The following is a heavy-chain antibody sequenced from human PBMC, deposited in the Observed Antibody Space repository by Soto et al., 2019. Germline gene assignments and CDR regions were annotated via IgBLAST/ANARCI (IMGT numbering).Heavy chain of an antibody. V-gene: IGHV4-31*03. CDR3: ARLFHVSVSHMFGR. Sequence: QVQLQESGPGLVKPSQTLSLTCTVSGGSISSDGYYWNWIRQRPGKGLEWIGYIYYSGSTYYNPYLGSRVTISVDPFRYQFCLNLSSVPAPDTAVFFLARLFHVSVSHMFGRGGQGTLVTLS. CDR2: IYYSGST. J-gene: IGHJ4*02. CDR1: GGSISSDGYY. D-gene: IGHD3-16*01.